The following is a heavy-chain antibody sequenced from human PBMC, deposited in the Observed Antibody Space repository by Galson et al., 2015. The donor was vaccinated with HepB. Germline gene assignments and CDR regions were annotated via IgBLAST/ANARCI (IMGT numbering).Heavy chain of an antibody. V-gene: IGHV1-69*02. CDR2: IIPILGIA. J-gene: IGHJ4*02. Sequence: SVKVSCKASGGTFSSYTISWVRQAPGQGLEWMGRIIPILGIANYAQKFQGRVTITADKSTSTAYMELSSLRSEDTAVYYCARGPNHPRYDSSGYLFDYWGQGTLVTVSS. D-gene: IGHD3-22*01. CDR3: ARGPNHPRYDSSGYLFDY. CDR1: GGTFSSYT.